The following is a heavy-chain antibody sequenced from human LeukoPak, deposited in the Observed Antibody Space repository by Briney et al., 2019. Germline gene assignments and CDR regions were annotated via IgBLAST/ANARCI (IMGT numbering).Heavy chain of an antibody. D-gene: IGHD2-2*01. CDR2: IYTSGST. CDR3: ARDAFGYCSSTSCYPNWFDP. J-gene: IGHJ5*02. Sequence: PSETLSLTCTVSGGSISSYYWSWIRQPAVKGLEWIGRIYTSGSTNYNPSLKSRVATSVDTSKNQFSLKLSSVTAADTAVYYCARDAFGYCSSTSCYPNWFDPWGQGTLVTVSS. CDR1: GGSISSYY. V-gene: IGHV4-4*07.